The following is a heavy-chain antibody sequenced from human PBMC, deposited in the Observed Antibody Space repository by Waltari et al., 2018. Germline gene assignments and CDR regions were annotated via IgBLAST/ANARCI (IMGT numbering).Heavy chain of an antibody. Sequence: EVQLVESGGGLVKPGGSVRLSCSASRFPFRSSPMTWVRPAPGKGLECVSSISGTSYYIYHADSVKGRFTTSRDNAKNSLYLQMNSLRAEDTAVYYCARETEEAFDFWGRGTMVTVSS. CDR3: ARETEEAFDF. CDR2: ISGTSYYI. V-gene: IGHV3-21*01. J-gene: IGHJ3*01. D-gene: IGHD2-21*02. CDR1: RFPFRSSP.